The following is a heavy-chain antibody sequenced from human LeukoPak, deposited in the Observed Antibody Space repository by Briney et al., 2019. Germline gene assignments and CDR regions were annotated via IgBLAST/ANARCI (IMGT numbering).Heavy chain of an antibody. CDR3: ARFLLDYYGSGSYYSWFDP. Sequence: PSETLSLTCTVSGGSISSSSYYWGWIRQPPGKGLEWIGSIYYSGSTYYNPSLKSRVTISVDTSKNQFSLKLSSVTAADTAVCYCARFLLDYYGSGSYYSWFDPWGQGTLVTVSS. D-gene: IGHD3-10*01. J-gene: IGHJ5*02. V-gene: IGHV4-39*01. CDR2: IYYSGST. CDR1: GGSISSSSYY.